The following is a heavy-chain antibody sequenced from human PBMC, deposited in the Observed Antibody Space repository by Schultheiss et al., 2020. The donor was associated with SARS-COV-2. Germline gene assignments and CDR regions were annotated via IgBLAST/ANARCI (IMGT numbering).Heavy chain of an antibody. Sequence: GGSLRLSCAASGFTFSSYAMSWVCQAPGKGLEWVSAISGSGGSTYYADSVKGRFTISRDNSKNTLYLQMNSLRAEDTAVYYCARGGCSSTSCYSWGGYYYYYYGMDVWGQGTTVTVSS. J-gene: IGHJ6*02. CDR2: ISGSGGST. CDR3: ARGGCSSTSCYSWGGYYYYYYGMDV. D-gene: IGHD2-2*02. V-gene: IGHV3-23*01. CDR1: GFTFSSYA.